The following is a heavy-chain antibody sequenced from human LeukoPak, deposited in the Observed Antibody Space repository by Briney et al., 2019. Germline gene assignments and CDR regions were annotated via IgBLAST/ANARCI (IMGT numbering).Heavy chain of an antibody. Sequence: GRSLRLSCAASGFTFSSYAMSWVRQAPGKGLEWVSAISGSGGSTYYADSVKGRFTISRDNSKNTLYLQMNSLRAEDTAVYYCAKDIDYYDSSGYYPGAFDIWGQGTMVTVSS. CDR2: ISGSGGST. D-gene: IGHD3-22*01. CDR1: GFTFSSYA. J-gene: IGHJ3*02. V-gene: IGHV3-23*01. CDR3: AKDIDYYDSSGYYPGAFDI.